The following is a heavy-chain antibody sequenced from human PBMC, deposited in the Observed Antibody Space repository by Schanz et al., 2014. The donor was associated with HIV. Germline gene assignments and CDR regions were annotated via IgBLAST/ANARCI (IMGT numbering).Heavy chain of an antibody. CDR1: GGSVRSESYY. V-gene: IGHV4-61*01. Sequence: QVPLQESGPGLVKPSETLSLTCTVSGGSVRSESYYWSWIRQSPGKGLEWIGEINHSGGTNYNPSLKSRVPITVDRSKNQYSLNLPSVTAADTAVYYCARTYSYDDYFDYWGQGTLVTVSS. D-gene: IGHD5-18*01. CDR2: INHSGGT. J-gene: IGHJ4*02. CDR3: ARTYSYDDYFDY.